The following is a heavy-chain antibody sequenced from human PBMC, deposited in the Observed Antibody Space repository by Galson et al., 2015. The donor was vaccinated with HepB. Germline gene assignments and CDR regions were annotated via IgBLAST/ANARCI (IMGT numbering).Heavy chain of an antibody. D-gene: IGHD3-3*01. CDR2: IYSGGST. J-gene: IGHJ6*03. Sequence: SLRLSCAASGFTVSSNYMSWVRQAPGKGLEWVSVIYSGGSTYYADSVKGRFTISRDNSKNTLYLQMNSLRAEDTAVYYCARTDFWSGYTSYYYYYMDVWGKGTTVTVSS. CDR1: GFTVSSNY. V-gene: IGHV3-53*01. CDR3: ARTDFWSGYTSYYYYYMDV.